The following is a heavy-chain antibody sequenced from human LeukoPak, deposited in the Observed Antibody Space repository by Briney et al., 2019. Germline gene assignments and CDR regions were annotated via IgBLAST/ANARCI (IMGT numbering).Heavy chain of an antibody. J-gene: IGHJ4*02. D-gene: IGHD2-2*01. CDR2: IWYDGSNK. CDR3: ARESDYCGSTSCPFDY. Sequence: AGGSLRLSCAASGFTFSSYGMHWVRQAPGKGLEWVAVIWYDGSNKYYADSVKGRFTISRDNSKNTLYLQMNSLRAEDTAVYYCARESDYCGSTSCPFDYWGQGTLVTVSS. CDR1: GFTFSSYG. V-gene: IGHV3-33*01.